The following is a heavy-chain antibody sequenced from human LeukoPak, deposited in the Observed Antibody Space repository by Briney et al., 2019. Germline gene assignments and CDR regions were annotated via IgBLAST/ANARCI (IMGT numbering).Heavy chain of an antibody. Sequence: GVSLRLSCAASGFTFSSYSMNWVRPAPGEGLEWVSYISSSSSTIYYADSVKGRFTISRDNTKNSLYLQMNSLRAEDTAVYYCASWPRKYYGSGSPTDDYWGQGTLVTVSS. D-gene: IGHD3-10*01. V-gene: IGHV3-48*01. CDR3: ASWPRKYYGSGSPTDDY. CDR2: ISSSSSTI. CDR1: GFTFSSYS. J-gene: IGHJ4*02.